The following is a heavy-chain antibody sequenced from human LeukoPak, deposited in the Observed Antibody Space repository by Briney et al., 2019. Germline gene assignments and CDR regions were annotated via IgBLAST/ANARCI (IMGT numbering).Heavy chain of an antibody. CDR1: GYSISSGYY. Sequence: PETLSLTCTVSGYSISSGYYWGWIRQPPGKGLEWIGSIYHSGSTYYNPSLKSRVTISVDTSKNQFSLKLSSVTAADTAVYYCARNPYDYVWGSYRGRAFDIWGQGTMVTVSS. CDR2: IYHSGST. D-gene: IGHD3-16*01. CDR3: ARNPYDYVWGSYRGRAFDI. J-gene: IGHJ3*02. V-gene: IGHV4-38-2*02.